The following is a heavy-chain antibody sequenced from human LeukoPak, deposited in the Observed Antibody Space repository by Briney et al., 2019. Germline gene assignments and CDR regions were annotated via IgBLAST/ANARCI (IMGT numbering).Heavy chain of an antibody. CDR2: ISWNSGSI. CDR3: AKDIFTMVRGVVDY. V-gene: IGHV3-9*01. CDR1: GFTFSSYN. Sequence: PGGSLRLSCAASGFTFSSYNMNWVRQAPGKGLEWVSGISWNSGSIVYADSVKGRFTISRDNAKNSLYLQMNSLRAEDTALYYCAKDIFTMVRGVVDYWGQGTLVTVSS. D-gene: IGHD3-10*01. J-gene: IGHJ4*02.